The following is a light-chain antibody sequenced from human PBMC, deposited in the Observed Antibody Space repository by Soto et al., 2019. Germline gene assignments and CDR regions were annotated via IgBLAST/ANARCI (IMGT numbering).Light chain of an antibody. CDR3: QQYSQWPFT. V-gene: IGKV3-15*01. J-gene: IGKJ3*01. CDR1: QSVSSS. Sequence: EIVMTQSPATLSVSPGERATLSCRASQSVSSSLAWYQQKPGQAPRLLIYGASTRATGIPATFSGSGSGTDFSLSISSLQSEDFAVYYCQQYSQWPFTFGPGTKVDSK. CDR2: GAS.